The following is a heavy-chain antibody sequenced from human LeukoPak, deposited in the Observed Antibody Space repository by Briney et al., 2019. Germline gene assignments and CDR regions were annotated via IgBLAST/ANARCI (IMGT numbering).Heavy chain of an antibody. D-gene: IGHD5-24*01. Sequence: PSETLSLTCTVSGGSISSSANFWGWVRQPPGRGLEWIASTYYSRNTYYNPSLKSRVTISVDTSKNQFSLKLSSVTAADMAVYYCARHEEEDGYNAKTFDYWGQGTLVTVSS. CDR2: TYYSRNT. V-gene: IGHV4-39*01. J-gene: IGHJ4*02. CDR1: GGSISSSANF. CDR3: ARHEEEDGYNAKTFDY.